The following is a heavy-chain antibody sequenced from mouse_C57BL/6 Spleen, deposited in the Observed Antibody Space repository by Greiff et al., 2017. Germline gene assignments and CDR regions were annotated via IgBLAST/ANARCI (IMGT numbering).Heavy chain of an antibody. J-gene: IGHJ3*01. CDR3: TTDDYEAWFAY. D-gene: IGHD2-4*01. Sequence: VQLQQSGAELVRPGASVKLSCTASGFNIKDYYMHWVKQRPEQGLEWIGRIDPEDGDPEYAPKFQGKATMTADTSSNTAYLQLSSLTSEDTAVYYCTTDDYEAWFAYWGQGTLVTVSA. V-gene: IGHV14-1*01. CDR2: IDPEDGDP. CDR1: GFNIKDYY.